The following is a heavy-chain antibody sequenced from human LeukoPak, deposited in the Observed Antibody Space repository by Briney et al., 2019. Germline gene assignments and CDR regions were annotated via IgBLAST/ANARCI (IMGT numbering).Heavy chain of an antibody. J-gene: IGHJ4*02. CDR2: INSSSSTI. Sequence: GGSLRLSCAASGFTFSSYSMNWVRQAPGKGLEWVSYINSSSSTIYYADSVKGRFTISRDNAKNSLYLQMNSLRAEDTAVYYCARTTALNLRAGFPFDYWGQGTPVTVSS. D-gene: IGHD1-1*01. CDR3: ARTTALNLRAGFPFDY. CDR1: GFTFSSYS. V-gene: IGHV3-48*04.